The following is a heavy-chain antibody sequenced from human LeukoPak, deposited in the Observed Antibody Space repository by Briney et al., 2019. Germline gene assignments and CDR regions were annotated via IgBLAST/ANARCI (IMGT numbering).Heavy chain of an antibody. D-gene: IGHD3-10*01. V-gene: IGHV3-15*01. CDR3: TTDPIGGMIRGQWDFDL. J-gene: IGHJ2*01. CDR2: LKSKIDGGAT. Sequence: PGGSLRLSCEASGFTFTNAWMSWVRQAPGKGLEWVGRLKSKIDGGATENAAPVKGRFGISRDDSKDTLYLQMNSLKTEDTAVYYCTTDPIGGMIRGQWDFDLWGRGTLVTVSS. CDR1: GFTFTNAW.